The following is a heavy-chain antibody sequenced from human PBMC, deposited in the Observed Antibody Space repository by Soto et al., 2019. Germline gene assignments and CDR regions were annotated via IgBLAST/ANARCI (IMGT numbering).Heavy chain of an antibody. J-gene: IGHJ6*02. CDR1: GYSFTSYW. CDR2: IDPSDSYT. Sequence: LKISCKGSGYSFTSYWISWVRQMPGKGLEWMGRIDPSDSYTNYSPSFQGHVTISADKSISTAYLQWSSLKASDTAMYYCARLDYYDSSGYHYGMDVWGQGTTVTVS. D-gene: IGHD3-22*01. CDR3: ARLDYYDSSGYHYGMDV. V-gene: IGHV5-10-1*01.